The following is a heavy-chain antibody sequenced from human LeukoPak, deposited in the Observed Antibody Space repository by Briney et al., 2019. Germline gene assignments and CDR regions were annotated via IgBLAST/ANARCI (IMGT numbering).Heavy chain of an antibody. V-gene: IGHV3-23*01. J-gene: IGHJ4*02. Sequence: GGTLRLSCAASGFTFSSYGMSWVRQAPGKGLEWVSAISGSGGSTYYADSVKGRFTISRDNSKNTLYLQMNSLRAEDTAVYYCARDHAVYYVSISFDYWGQGTLVTVSS. D-gene: IGHD3-22*01. CDR2: ISGSGGST. CDR3: ARDHAVYYVSISFDY. CDR1: GFTFSSYG.